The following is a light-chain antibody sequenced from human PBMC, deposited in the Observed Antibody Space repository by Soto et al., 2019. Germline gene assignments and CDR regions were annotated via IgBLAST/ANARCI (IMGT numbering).Light chain of an antibody. CDR1: LFVASSY. Sequence: EIVLTQSPGTLSLSPGERATLSCSASLFVASSYVGWYQQKSGQAPRLLIYGASSRATGIPDRFSGSGSGTDFTLTISRVEPEDFAVYYCQQYGSSPGTFGQGTKVDIK. CDR3: QQYGSSPGT. V-gene: IGKV3-20*01. CDR2: GAS. J-gene: IGKJ1*01.